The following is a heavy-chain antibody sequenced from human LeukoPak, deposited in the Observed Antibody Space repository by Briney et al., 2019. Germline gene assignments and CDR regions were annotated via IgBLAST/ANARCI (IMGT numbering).Heavy chain of an antibody. V-gene: IGHV1-3*01. Sequence: GASVKVSCKASGGTFSSYAISWVRQAPGQRLEWMGWINAGNGNTKYSQKFQGRVTITRDTSASTAYMELSSLRSEDTAVYYCARSKYVYGWFDPWGQGTLVTVSS. CDR3: ARSKYVYGWFDP. J-gene: IGHJ5*02. CDR2: INAGNGNT. CDR1: GGTFSSYA. D-gene: IGHD2-8*01.